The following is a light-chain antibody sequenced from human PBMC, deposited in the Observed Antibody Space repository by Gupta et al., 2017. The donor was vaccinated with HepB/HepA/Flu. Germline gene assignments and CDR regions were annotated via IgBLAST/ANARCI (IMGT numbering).Light chain of an antibody. CDR2: GAS. J-gene: IGKJ3*01. CDR1: QSVRSN. V-gene: IGKV3-15*01. Sequence: EIVMTQSPATLSVSPGERATLSCRASQSVRSNLAWYQQKPGQAPRLLIYGASTRATGIPARFSGSGSGTDFTLTISSRQSEDFAVYYCQQYKDWPPFTFGHGTKVDIK. CDR3: QQYKDWPPFT.